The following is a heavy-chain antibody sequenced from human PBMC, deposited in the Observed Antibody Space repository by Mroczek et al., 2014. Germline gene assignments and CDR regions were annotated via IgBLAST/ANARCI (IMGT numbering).Heavy chain of an antibody. D-gene: IGHD6-25*01. J-gene: IGHJ5*02. Sequence: QVQLQESGAGLIKPSETLSLTCAVSGGSLSGYYLTRIRQPPGQGLQFIAQVNYRGTIDYNGSLKSRVTIAVDTSKNQVSLNLTSVTAADTAVYYCARGLLIAAHLTWGLGTLVTVSS. V-gene: IGHV4-34*01. CDR2: VNYRGTI. CDR3: ARGLLIAAHLT. CDR1: GGSLSGYY.